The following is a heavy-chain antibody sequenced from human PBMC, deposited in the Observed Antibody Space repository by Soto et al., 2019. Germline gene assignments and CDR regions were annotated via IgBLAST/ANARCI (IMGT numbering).Heavy chain of an antibody. V-gene: IGHV1-69*13. CDR1: GDTISSYA. Sequence: SSVKGSCKASGDTISSYAISWLRQANGQGLEWMGGIIPIFGTANYAQKFQGRVTITADESTSTAYMELSSLRSEDTAVYYCARGYGRDTAMVFSYWGQGTLVTVSS. CDR3: ARGYGRDTAMVFSY. CDR2: IIPIFGTA. J-gene: IGHJ4*02. D-gene: IGHD5-18*01.